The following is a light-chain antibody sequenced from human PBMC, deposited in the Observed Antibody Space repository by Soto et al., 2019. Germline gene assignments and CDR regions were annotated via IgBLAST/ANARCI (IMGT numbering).Light chain of an antibody. CDR3: QQYNSWPRT. CDR1: QSLSTS. V-gene: IGKV3-15*01. Sequence: EIVLTQSPATLSVSPVERATLSCRASQSLSTSLAWYQQKPGQAPRLLIYGASSRATGIPARFSGSGSGTEFTLTITSLQSEDFAVYYCQQYNSWPRTFGQGTKVDI. CDR2: GAS. J-gene: IGKJ1*01.